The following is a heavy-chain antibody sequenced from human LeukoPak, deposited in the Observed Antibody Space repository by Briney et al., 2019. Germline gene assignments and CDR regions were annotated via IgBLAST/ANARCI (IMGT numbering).Heavy chain of an antibody. D-gene: IGHD1-1*01. J-gene: IGHJ5*02. CDR3: AIAQNWKAGWFDP. Sequence: ASVKVSYKVSGYTLTELSIHWVRQAPGKALEWMGGVNPEDGETIYAQKFQGRVTMSEDTPIDTTYMEVSSLRSEDTAVYFCAIAQNWKAGWFDPWGQGTLVTVSS. V-gene: IGHV1-24*01. CDR2: VNPEDGET. CDR1: GYTLTELS.